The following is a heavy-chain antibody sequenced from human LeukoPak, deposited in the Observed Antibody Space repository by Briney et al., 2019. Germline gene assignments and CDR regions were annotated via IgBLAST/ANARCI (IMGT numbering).Heavy chain of an antibody. D-gene: IGHD6-6*01. Sequence: ASVKVSCKASAYTFTAYYIHWVRQAPGQGLEWMGWINPNSGGTNYAQKFQGRVTMTRDTSISTAYMELSRLRSDDTAVYYCARGSSIAARSSFYLDYWGQGTLVTVSS. V-gene: IGHV1-2*02. CDR1: AYTFTAYY. CDR2: INPNSGGT. CDR3: ARGSSIAARSSFYLDY. J-gene: IGHJ4*02.